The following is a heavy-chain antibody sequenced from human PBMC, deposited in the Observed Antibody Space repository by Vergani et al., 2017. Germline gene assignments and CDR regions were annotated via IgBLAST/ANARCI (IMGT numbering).Heavy chain of an antibody. CDR3: ARLYGRDSSGSKYFDY. CDR1: GYSFTNYW. J-gene: IGHJ4*02. D-gene: IGHD3-22*01. CDR2: IHPADSDT. Sequence: EVQLVQSGAEVKKPGESLKISCQISGYSFTNYWIGWVRQMPGKGLEWMGIIHPADSDTRYSPSFQGPVTISVEKSISTAYLQRSSLRASDSAMYYCARLYGRDSSGSKYFDYWGQGTLVTVSS. V-gene: IGHV5-51*01.